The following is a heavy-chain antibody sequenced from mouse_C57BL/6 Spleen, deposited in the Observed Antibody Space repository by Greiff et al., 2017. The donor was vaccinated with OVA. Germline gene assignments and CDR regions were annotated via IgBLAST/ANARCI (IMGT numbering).Heavy chain of an antibody. CDR3: AREWDGDFDD. Sequence: EVQGVESGGGLVKPGGSLKLSCAASGFTFSDYGMHWVRQAPEKGLEWVAYISSGSSTIYYADTVKGRFTISRDNAKNTLFLQMTSLRSEDTAMYYCAREWDGDFDDWGQGTTLTVSS. J-gene: IGHJ2*01. CDR2: ISSGSSTI. V-gene: IGHV5-17*01. CDR1: GFTFSDYG. D-gene: IGHD4-1*01.